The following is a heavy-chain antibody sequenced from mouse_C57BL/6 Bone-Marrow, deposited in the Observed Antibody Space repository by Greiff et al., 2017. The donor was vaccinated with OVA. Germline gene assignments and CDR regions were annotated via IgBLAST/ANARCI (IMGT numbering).Heavy chain of an antibody. D-gene: IGHD4-1*01. CDR2: ISDGGSYT. V-gene: IGHV5-4*03. CDR3: ARGPNWAWFAY. Sequence: EVKLMESGGGLVKPGGSLKLSCAASGFTFSSYAMSWVRQTPEKRLEWVATISDGGSYTYYPDNVKGRFTISRDNAKNNLYLQMSHLKSEDTAMYYCARGPNWAWFAYWGQRTLVTVS. J-gene: IGHJ3*01. CDR1: GFTFSSYA.